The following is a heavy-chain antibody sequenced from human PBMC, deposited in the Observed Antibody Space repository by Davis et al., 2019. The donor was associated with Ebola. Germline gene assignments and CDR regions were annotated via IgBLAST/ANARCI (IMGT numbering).Heavy chain of an antibody. D-gene: IGHD5-18*01. CDR1: GYDFATYW. V-gene: IGHV5-51*01. CDR2: IYPGDSDT. Sequence: GESLKISCRGSGYDFATYWIGWVRQMPGKGLEWMGMIYPGDSDTRYSPSFQGQVTISADKSTTTAYLQWSSLKASDTAMYYCARGGYSYAWFDPWGQGTLVTVSS. CDR3: ARGGYSYAWFDP. J-gene: IGHJ5*02.